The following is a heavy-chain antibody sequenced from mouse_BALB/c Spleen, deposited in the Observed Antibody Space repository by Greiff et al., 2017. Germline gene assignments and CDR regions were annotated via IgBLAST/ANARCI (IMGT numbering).Heavy chain of an antibody. CDR3: ARDRDFVWFAY. D-gene: IGHD3-1*01. Sequence: EVQRVESGGGLVKPGGSLKLSCAASGFTFSDYYMYWVRQTPEKRLEWVATISDGGSYTYYPDSVKGRFTISRDNAKNNLYLQMSSLKSEDTAMYYCARDRDFVWFAYWGQGTLVTVSA. CDR1: GFTFSDYY. J-gene: IGHJ3*01. CDR2: ISDGGSYT. V-gene: IGHV5-4*02.